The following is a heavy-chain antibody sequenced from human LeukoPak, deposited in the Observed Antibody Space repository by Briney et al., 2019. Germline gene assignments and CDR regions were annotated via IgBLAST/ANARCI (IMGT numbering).Heavy chain of an antibody. CDR1: GGTFSSYA. Sequence: ASVKVSCKASGGTFSSYAISWVRQAPGQGLEWMGGIIPIFGTANYAQKFQGRVTITTDESTSTAYMELSSLRSEDTAVYYCARDVVGATGYYYMDVWGKGTTVTVSS. V-gene: IGHV1-69*05. CDR2: IIPIFGTA. CDR3: ARDVVGATGYYYMDV. D-gene: IGHD1-26*01. J-gene: IGHJ6*03.